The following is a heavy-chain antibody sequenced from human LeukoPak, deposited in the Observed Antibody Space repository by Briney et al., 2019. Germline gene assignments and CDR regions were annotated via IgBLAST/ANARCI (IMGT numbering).Heavy chain of an antibody. CDR3: AKDRGYSGYALLFDY. CDR1: GFTFSSYA. J-gene: IGHJ4*02. D-gene: IGHD5-12*01. V-gene: IGHV3-23*01. Sequence: GGSLRLSCAASGFTFSSYAMSWVRQAPGKGLEWVSAISGSGGSTYYADSVKGRFTTSRDNSKNTLYLQMNSLRAEDTAVYYCAKDRGYSGYALLFDYWGQGTLVTVSS. CDR2: ISGSGGST.